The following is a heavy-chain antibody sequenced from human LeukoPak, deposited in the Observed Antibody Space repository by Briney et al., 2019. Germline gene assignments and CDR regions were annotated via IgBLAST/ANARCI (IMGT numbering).Heavy chain of an antibody. D-gene: IGHD2-15*01. CDR2: INHSGST. V-gene: IGHV4-34*01. CDR1: GGSISSYY. J-gene: IGHJ6*03. CDR3: AHRGGSRSYYYYYMDV. Sequence: SETLSLTCTVSGGSISSYYWSWIRQPPGKGLEWIGGINHSGSTNYNPSLKSRVTISVDTSKNQFSLKLSSVTAADTAVYYCAHRGGSRSYYYYYMDVWGKGTTVTVSS.